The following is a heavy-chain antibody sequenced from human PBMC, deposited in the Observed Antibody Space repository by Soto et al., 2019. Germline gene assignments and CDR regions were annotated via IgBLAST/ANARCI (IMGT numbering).Heavy chain of an antibody. V-gene: IGHV4-61*08. J-gene: IGHJ4*02. CDR2: IYYSGTT. D-gene: IGHD4-17*01. CDR1: GVPISTDDYY. CDR3: ARTTAVPNSLRSRYFFDY. Sequence: SETLSLTCTVSGVPISTDDYYWTWIRQPPGKGLEWIGYIYYSGTTNYNPSLKSRVTISVDLSKNQFSLRLSSVTTADTALYYCARTTAVPNSLRSRYFFDYWGQGTLVTVSS.